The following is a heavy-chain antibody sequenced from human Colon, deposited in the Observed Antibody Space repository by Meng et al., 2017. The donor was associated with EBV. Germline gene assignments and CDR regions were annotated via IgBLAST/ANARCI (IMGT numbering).Heavy chain of an antibody. J-gene: IGHJ4*02. CDR1: GDSITTNGYY. Sequence: RLQLQESGPGLLKPPETLSLTCSVSGDSITTNGYYWGWIRQSPGKGLEWIGSIFYSGNTYFNPSLKTRVTISVDTSKNQFSLKLSSVTAADTAIYYCARERGGVTRDFDSWGQGALVTVSS. D-gene: IGHD3-16*01. CDR3: ARERGGVTRDFDS. CDR2: IFYSGNT. V-gene: IGHV4-39*06.